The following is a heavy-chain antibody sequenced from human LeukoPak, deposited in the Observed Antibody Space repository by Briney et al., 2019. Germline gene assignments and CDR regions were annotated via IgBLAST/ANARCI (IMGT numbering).Heavy chain of an antibody. CDR2: IKKDGSEK. J-gene: IGHJ4*02. Sequence: GGSLRLSCAASGFTFSSHRMSWVRQAPGKGLEWVANIKKDGSEKYYVDSVKGRFTISRDSAKTSLYLQMNSLRAEDTAVYYCARDLSGVRGYTYGRGIDYWGQGTLVTVSS. D-gene: IGHD5-18*01. CDR3: ARDLSGVRGYTYGRGIDY. CDR1: GFTFSSHR. V-gene: IGHV3-7*01.